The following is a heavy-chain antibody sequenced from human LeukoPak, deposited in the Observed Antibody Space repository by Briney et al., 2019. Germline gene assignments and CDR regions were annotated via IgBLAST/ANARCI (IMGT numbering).Heavy chain of an antibody. J-gene: IGHJ4*02. Sequence: ASVKVSCKASGYTFTGYYMHWVRQAPGQGLEWMGWINPNSGGTNYAQKFQGGVTMTRDTSISTAYMELSRLRSDDTAVYYCARDDKYSSGWYLSWGQGTLVTVSS. D-gene: IGHD6-19*01. V-gene: IGHV1-2*02. CDR3: ARDDKYSSGWYLS. CDR1: GYTFTGYY. CDR2: INPNSGGT.